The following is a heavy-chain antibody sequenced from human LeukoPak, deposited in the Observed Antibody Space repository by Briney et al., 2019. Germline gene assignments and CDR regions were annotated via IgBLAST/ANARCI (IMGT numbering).Heavy chain of an antibody. CDR3: ARTYCSTASCQWFDP. J-gene: IGHJ5*02. V-gene: IGHV3-49*03. D-gene: IGHD2-2*01. CDR2: IRIKPYGGTT. CDR1: GFTFGDYT. Sequence: PGGSLRLSCTASGFTFGDYTMSWFRQAPGKGLEWVGFIRIKPYGGTTEYAASVKGRFTISRDDSKTIAYLQMKSLKTEDTAVYYCARTYCSTASCQWFDPWGQGTLVTVSS.